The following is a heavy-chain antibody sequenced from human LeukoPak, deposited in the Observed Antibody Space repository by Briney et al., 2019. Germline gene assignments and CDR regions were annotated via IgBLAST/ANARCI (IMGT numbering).Heavy chain of an antibody. CDR1: GYTFTSYG. V-gene: IGHV1-18*01. CDR3: ARGSYVEMVPYYYYGMDV. Sequence: GASVKVSCKASGYTFTSYGISWVRQAPGQGLEWMGWISAYNGNINYAQKLQGRVTMTTDTSTSTAYMELRSLRSDDTAVYYCARGSYVEMVPYYYYGMDVWGQGTTVTVSS. J-gene: IGHJ6*02. CDR2: ISAYNGNI. D-gene: IGHD5-24*01.